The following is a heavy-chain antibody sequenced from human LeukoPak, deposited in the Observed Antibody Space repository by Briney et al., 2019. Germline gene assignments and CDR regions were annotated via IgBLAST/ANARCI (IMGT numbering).Heavy chain of an antibody. V-gene: IGHV4-39*01. D-gene: IGHD3-10*01. CDR3: ARHRMSRMVRGGFDY. J-gene: IGHJ4*02. CDR2: INHSGST. Sequence: SETLSLTCTVSGGSISSGSYYWGWIRQPPGKGLEWIGEINHSGSTNYNPSLKSRVTISVDTSKNQFSLKLSSVTAADTAVYYCARHRMSRMVRGGFDYWGQGTLVTVSS. CDR1: GGSISSGSYY.